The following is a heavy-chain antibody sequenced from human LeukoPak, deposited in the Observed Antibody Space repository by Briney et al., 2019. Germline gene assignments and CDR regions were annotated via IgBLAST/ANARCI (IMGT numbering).Heavy chain of an antibody. V-gene: IGHV3-23*01. Sequence: GGSLRLSCAASGFTFSSYAMSWVRQAPGKGLEWVSAISGSGGSTYYADSVKGRFTISRDNSKNTLYLQMNSLRAEDTAVYYCARGLYSSSWYDFDYWGQGILVSVSS. D-gene: IGHD6-13*01. CDR3: ARGLYSSSWYDFDY. CDR1: GFTFSSYA. J-gene: IGHJ4*02. CDR2: ISGSGGST.